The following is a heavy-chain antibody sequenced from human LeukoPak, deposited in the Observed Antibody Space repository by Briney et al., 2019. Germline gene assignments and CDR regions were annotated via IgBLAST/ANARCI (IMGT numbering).Heavy chain of an antibody. D-gene: IGHD2-15*01. Sequence: PSETLSLTCTVSGGSISSYYWSWIRQPPGKGLEWIGYIYYSGSTNYNPSLKSRVTISVDTSKNQFSLRLTSVTAADTAVYYCARDLSSGRVAQTFDIWGQGTMVTVSS. J-gene: IGHJ3*02. V-gene: IGHV4-59*01. CDR1: GGSISSYY. CDR3: ARDLSSGRVAQTFDI. CDR2: IYYSGST.